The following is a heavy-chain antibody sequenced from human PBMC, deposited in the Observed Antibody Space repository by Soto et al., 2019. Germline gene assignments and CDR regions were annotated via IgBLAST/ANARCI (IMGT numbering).Heavy chain of an antibody. D-gene: IGHD2-2*02. CDR2: IKSKTDGGTT. V-gene: IGHV3-15*01. CDR1: GFTFSNAW. Sequence: GGSLRLSCAASGFTFSNAWMSWVRQAPGKGLEWVGRIKSKTDGGTTDYAAPVKGRFTISRDDSKNTLYLQMNSLKTEDTAVYYCTTFIVVVPAAIILDYYYYMDVWGKGTTVTVSS. CDR3: TTFIVVVPAAIILDYYYYMDV. J-gene: IGHJ6*03.